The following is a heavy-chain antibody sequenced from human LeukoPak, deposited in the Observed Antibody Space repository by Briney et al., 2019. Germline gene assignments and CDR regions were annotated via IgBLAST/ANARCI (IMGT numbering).Heavy chain of an antibody. V-gene: IGHV1-2*02. Sequence: ASVKVSCKTSGYTFNAYYMHWVRQAPGQGLEWMGWINPNSGGSNYAQKFQGRVTMTSDTSINTAYMELSRLISDDTAVYYCARDDHGSGFDPWGQGTLVTVSS. CDR2: INPNSGGS. J-gene: IGHJ5*02. D-gene: IGHD3-10*01. CDR1: GYTFNAYY. CDR3: ARDDHGSGFDP.